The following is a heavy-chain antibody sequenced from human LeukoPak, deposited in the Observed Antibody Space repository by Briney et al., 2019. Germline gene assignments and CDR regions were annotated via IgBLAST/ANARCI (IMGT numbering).Heavy chain of an antibody. CDR1: GFTFSSYA. J-gene: IGHJ5*02. D-gene: IGHD5-18*01. Sequence: GSLRLSCAASGFTFSSYAMSWVRQPPGKGLEWTGSIYYSGSTYYNPSLKSRVTISVDTSKNQFSLKLSSVTAADTAVYYCARHGSRGYSYGYEWPITNWFDPWGQGTLVTVSS. CDR3: ARHGSRGYSYGYEWPITNWFDP. V-gene: IGHV4-39*01. CDR2: IYYSGST.